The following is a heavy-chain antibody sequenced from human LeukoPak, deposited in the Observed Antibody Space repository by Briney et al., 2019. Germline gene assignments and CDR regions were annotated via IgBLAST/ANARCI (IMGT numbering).Heavy chain of an antibody. D-gene: IGHD1-14*01. CDR2: IYSGGDT. J-gene: IGHJ4*02. Sequence: GGSLRLSCAASGFTVSRNYMSWVRQAPGKGLEWVSVIYSGGDTDYADSVKGRFTISRDNSKNMLYLQMNSLRVEDTAVYYCARPSSRIYFDYWGQGTLVTVSS. V-gene: IGHV3-66*04. CDR1: GFTVSRNY. CDR3: ARPSSRIYFDY.